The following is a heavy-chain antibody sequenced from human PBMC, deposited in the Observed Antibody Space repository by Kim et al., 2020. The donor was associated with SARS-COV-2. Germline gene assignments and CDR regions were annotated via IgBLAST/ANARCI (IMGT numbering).Heavy chain of an antibody. CDR2: VYHSGIT. J-gene: IGHJ4*02. V-gene: IGHV4-39*01. Sequence: SETLSLTCTVSGDSISRSSFYWGWIRQPPGKGLEWIGSVYHSGITYYNPSLKSRFTISVDTPNDQFSLKLNSVTVADTAVYYCARHRYGDYDYWGQGTLVTVSS. D-gene: IGHD4-17*01. CDR3: ARHRYGDYDY. CDR1: GDSISRSSFY.